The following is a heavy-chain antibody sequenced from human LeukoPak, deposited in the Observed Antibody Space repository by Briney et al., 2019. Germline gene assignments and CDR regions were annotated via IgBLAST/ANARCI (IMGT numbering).Heavy chain of an antibody. J-gene: IGHJ4*02. D-gene: IGHD2-2*01. CDR2: ISWNSGSI. Sequence: GGSLRLSCAASGFTFDDYAMHWARQAPGKGLEWVSGISWNSGSIGYADSVKGRFTISRDNAKNSLYLQMNSLRAEDMALYYCAKGLFNQPLFDYWGQGTLVTVSS. V-gene: IGHV3-9*03. CDR1: GFTFDDYA. CDR3: AKGLFNQPLFDY.